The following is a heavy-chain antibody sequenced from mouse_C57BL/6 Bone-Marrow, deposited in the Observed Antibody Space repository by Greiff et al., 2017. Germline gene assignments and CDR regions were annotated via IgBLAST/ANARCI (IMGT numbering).Heavy chain of an antibody. J-gene: IGHJ1*03. CDR2: IYPGGGYT. CDR3: ARGIYYYGSSYFDV. CDR1: GYTFTNYW. Sequence: QVQLQQSGAELVRPGTSVKMSCKASGYTFTNYWIGWAKQRPGHGLEWIGDIYPGGGYTNYNEKFKGKATLPADKSSSTAYMQVSSLTSEDSAIYYWARGIYYYGSSYFDVWGTGTTVTVSS. V-gene: IGHV1-63*01. D-gene: IGHD1-1*01.